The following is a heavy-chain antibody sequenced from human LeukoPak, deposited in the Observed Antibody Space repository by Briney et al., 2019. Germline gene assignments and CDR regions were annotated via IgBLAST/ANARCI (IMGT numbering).Heavy chain of an antibody. CDR1: GFTFSSYA. CDR2: ISGSGGST. CDR3: ASSSGGYCSSTSCYNAY. V-gene: IGHV3-23*01. Sequence: PGGSLRLSCVASGFTFSSYAMSWVRQAPGKGLEWVSAISGSGGSTYYADSVKGRFTISRDNSKNTLYLQMNSLRAEDTAVYYCASSSGGYCSSTSCYNAYWGQGTLVTASS. J-gene: IGHJ4*02. D-gene: IGHD2-2*02.